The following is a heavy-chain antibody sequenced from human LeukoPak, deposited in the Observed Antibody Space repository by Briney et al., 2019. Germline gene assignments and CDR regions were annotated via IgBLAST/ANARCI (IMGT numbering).Heavy chain of an antibody. CDR2: FHFSGST. CDR3: ARLSSYTVTTWRPFDL. D-gene: IGHD4-17*01. J-gene: IGHJ2*01. CDR1: VAPIAIYD. Sequence: SEPLSLTCSVSVAPIAIYDWTGSGTPPTKGREWMGLFHFSGSTNYTPSLKSRVTISVDTSKNQFSLKLRSVTSADTAMYYCARLSSYTVTTWRPFDLWGRGTLVSVSS. V-gene: IGHV4-59*01.